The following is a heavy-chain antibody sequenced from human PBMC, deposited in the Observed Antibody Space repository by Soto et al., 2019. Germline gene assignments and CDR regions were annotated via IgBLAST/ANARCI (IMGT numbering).Heavy chain of an antibody. CDR1: GFTLRTYT. CDR2: ISISSSDR. Sequence: GGSLRLSCAASGFTLRTYTMNWVRQAPGNGLEWVSSISISSSDRYYADSVRGRFTISRDKAKNALYLQMNSLRADDTAVYFCVRGMNPLFGGQGTLVTVSS. V-gene: IGHV3-21*06. J-gene: IGHJ4*01. CDR3: VRGMNPLF.